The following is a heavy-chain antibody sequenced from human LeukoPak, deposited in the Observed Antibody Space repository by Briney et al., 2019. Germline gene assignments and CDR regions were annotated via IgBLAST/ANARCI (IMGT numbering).Heavy chain of an antibody. J-gene: IGHJ4*02. CDR2: ISSSSSYI. CDR3: ARADIVATIDY. V-gene: IGHV3-21*01. CDR1: GFTFSSYS. D-gene: IGHD5-12*01. Sequence: PGGSLRLSCAASGFTFSSYSMNWVRQAPGKGLEWVSSISSSSSYISYADSVKGRFTISRDNAKNSLYLQMNSLRAEDTAVYYCARADIVATIDYWGQGTLVTVSS.